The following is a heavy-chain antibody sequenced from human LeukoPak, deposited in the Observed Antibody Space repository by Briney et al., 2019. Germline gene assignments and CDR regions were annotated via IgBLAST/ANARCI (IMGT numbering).Heavy chain of an antibody. Sequence: SETLSLTCTVSGGSISSGGYYWSWIRQHPGKGLEWIGYIYYSGSTYYNPSLKSRVTISVDTSKNQFSLKLSSVTAADTAVYYCARGPSCGSGSYYKGWFDPWGQGTLVTVSS. V-gene: IGHV4-31*03. J-gene: IGHJ5*02. CDR3: ARGPSCGSGSYYKGWFDP. CDR1: GGSISSGGYY. CDR2: IYYSGST. D-gene: IGHD3-10*01.